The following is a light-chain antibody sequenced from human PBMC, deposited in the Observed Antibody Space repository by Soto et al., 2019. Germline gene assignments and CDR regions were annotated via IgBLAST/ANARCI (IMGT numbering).Light chain of an antibody. Sequence: AIQLTQSPSSLSASVGDRVTITCRASQGISSALAWYQQKPGQAPKLLIYDASSLESGVPSRFSGSGSGTDFTLTISSLQPEDFATYHCQQFYSYPRTFGPGTKVDIK. CDR1: QGISSA. CDR2: DAS. V-gene: IGKV1-13*02. CDR3: QQFYSYPRT. J-gene: IGKJ3*01.